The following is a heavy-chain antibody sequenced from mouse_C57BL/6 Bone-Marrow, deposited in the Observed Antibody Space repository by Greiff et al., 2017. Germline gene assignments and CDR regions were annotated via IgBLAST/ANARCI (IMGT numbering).Heavy chain of an antibody. V-gene: IGHV1-47*01. CDR1: GYTFTTYP. J-gene: IGHJ3*01. CDR3: ARHEYDAGAWCAY. Sequence: QVQLQQSGAELVKPGASVTMSCKASGYTFTTYPIQWMKQNHGKSLEWIGNFHPNNDDTTYNEQFKGKATLTVDKSSSTVYLELSRLTSDDSAVYYCARHEYDAGAWCAYWGQGTLVTVSA. CDR2: FHPNNDDT. D-gene: IGHD2-4*01.